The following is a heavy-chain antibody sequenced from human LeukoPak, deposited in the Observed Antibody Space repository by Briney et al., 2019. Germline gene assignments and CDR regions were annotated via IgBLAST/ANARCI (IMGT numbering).Heavy chain of an antibody. CDR2: IYYSGST. V-gene: IGHV4-39*01. Sequence: SETLSLTCTVSGGSISSRSYYWGWIRQPPGKGLEWIGSIYYSGSTYYNPSLKSRVTISVDTSKNQFSLKLSSVTAADTAVYYCARHRGEGSSGSPNWFDPWGQGTLVTVSS. D-gene: IGHD6-19*01. CDR3: ARHRGEGSSGSPNWFDP. CDR1: GGSISSRSYY. J-gene: IGHJ5*02.